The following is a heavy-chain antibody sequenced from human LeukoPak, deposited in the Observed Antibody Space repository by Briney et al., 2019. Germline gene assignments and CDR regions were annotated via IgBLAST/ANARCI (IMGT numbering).Heavy chain of an antibody. CDR2: IFGSGGSA. Sequence: GGSLRLSCAASGFTFGSYAMYWVRQAPGKGLEWVSGIFGSGGSAHYADTVKGRFTISRDNTKNTVYLQMDSLRAEDTATYYCAKTTTGYSSGRYPAWPIDYWGQGTLVTVSS. V-gene: IGHV3-23*01. J-gene: IGHJ4*02. CDR3: AKTTTGYSSGRYPAWPIDY. D-gene: IGHD2-15*01. CDR1: GFTFGSYA.